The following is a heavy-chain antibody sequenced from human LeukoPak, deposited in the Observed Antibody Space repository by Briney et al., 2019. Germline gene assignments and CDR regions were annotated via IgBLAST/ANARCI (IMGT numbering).Heavy chain of an antibody. CDR1: GFTFSSYN. V-gene: IGHV3-48*04. CDR3: ARVVRGVIDYFDY. J-gene: IGHJ4*02. D-gene: IGHD3-10*01. CDR2: ISSSGRTK. Sequence: GGSLRLSCAASGFTFSSYNMNWVRQAPGKGLEWVSYISSSGRTKYYADSVKGRFTISRDNAKNSLYLQMNSLRAEDTAVYYCARVVRGVIDYFDYWGQGTLVTVSS.